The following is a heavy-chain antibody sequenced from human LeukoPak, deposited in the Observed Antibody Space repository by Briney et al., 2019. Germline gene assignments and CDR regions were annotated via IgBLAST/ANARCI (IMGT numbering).Heavy chain of an antibody. J-gene: IGHJ4*02. Sequence: PGGSLRLSCAASGFTFSSYAMSWVRQAPGKGLEWVSAISGSGGSTYYADSVKGRFTISRDNSKNTLYLQMNNLRPEDTAVYYCAKGDYYDILTGYSAFDYWGQGTLVTVSS. CDR1: GFTFSSYA. V-gene: IGHV3-23*01. D-gene: IGHD3-9*01. CDR2: ISGSGGST. CDR3: AKGDYYDILTGYSAFDY.